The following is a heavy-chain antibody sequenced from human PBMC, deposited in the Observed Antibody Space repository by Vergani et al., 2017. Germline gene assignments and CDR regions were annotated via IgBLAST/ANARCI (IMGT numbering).Heavy chain of an antibody. CDR3: ASATPRTTARNYYYYYYMDV. J-gene: IGHJ6*03. CDR1: GFTFSDYY. V-gene: IGHV3-11*01. CDR2: ISSSGSTI. Sequence: QVQLVESGGGLVKPGGSLRLSCAASGFTFSDYYMSWIRQAPGXGLEWVSYISSSGSTIYYADSVKGRFTISRDNAKNSLYLQMNSLRAEDTAVYYCASATPRTTARNYYYYYYMDVWGKGTTVTVSS. D-gene: IGHD1-7*01.